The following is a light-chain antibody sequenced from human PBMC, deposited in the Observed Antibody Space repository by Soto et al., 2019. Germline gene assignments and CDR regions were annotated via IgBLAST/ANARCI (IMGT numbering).Light chain of an antibody. V-gene: IGLV2-14*01. J-gene: IGLJ3*02. CDR3: ISYTTRGTLWV. Sequence: QSALTQPASVSGSPGQSITISCTGTSSDVGAYNFVSWYQQHPGRAPKLLISTVNSRPSGVSNRFSGSKSGNTASLTISGLQAEDEADYYCISYTTRGTLWVFGGGTQLTVL. CDR2: TVN. CDR1: SSDVGAYNF.